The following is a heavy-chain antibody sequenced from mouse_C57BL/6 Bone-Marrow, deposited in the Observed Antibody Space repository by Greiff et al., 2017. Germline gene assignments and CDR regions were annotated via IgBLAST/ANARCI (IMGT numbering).Heavy chain of an antibody. J-gene: IGHJ3*01. Sequence: QVQLQQPGAELVMPGASVKLSCKASGYTFTSYWMHWVKQRPGQGLEWIGEIDPSDSYTNYNQKFKGKSTLTVDKSSSTAYMQLSSLTSEDSAVYDCARSGWFAYWGQGTLVTVSA. V-gene: IGHV1-69*01. CDR2: IDPSDSYT. D-gene: IGHD3-1*01. CDR3: ARSGWFAY. CDR1: GYTFTSYW.